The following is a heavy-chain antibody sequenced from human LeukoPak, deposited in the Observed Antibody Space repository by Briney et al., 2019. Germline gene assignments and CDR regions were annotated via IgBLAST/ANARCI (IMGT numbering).Heavy chain of an antibody. CDR3: ARGPMVRGVIKLDY. Sequence: SETLSLTCTVSGGSISSYYWSWIRQPPGKGLEWIGFIYYSGSTNYNPSLMGRVTISIDTSKNQFSLKLSSVTAADMAVYYCARGPMVRGVIKLDYWGQGTLVTVCS. V-gene: IGHV4-59*01. D-gene: IGHD3-10*01. CDR1: GGSISSYY. J-gene: IGHJ4*02. CDR2: IYYSGST.